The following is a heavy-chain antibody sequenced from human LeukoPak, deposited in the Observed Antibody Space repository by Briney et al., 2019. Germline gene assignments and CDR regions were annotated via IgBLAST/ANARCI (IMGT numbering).Heavy chain of an antibody. CDR3: ARGGAAGYYYYYMDV. CDR2: IYYSGRN. D-gene: IGHD6-13*01. Sequence: PSETLSLTCTVSGGSISSSSHYWGWIRQPPGKGLDWIGSIYYSGRNYYNPSLKSRVTISVDTSKNQFSLKLSSVTAADTAVYYCARGGAAGYYYYYMDVWGKGTTVTVSS. V-gene: IGHV4-39*07. J-gene: IGHJ6*03. CDR1: GGSISSSSHY.